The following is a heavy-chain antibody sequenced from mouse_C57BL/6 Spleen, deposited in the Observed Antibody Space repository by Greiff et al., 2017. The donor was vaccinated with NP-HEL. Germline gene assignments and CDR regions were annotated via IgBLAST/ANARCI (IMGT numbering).Heavy chain of an antibody. V-gene: IGHV5-6*01. D-gene: IGHD4-1*01. CDR1: GFTFSSYG. CDR2: ISSGGSYT. CDR3: ARLGTGTDWYFDV. Sequence: EVQGVESGGDLVKTGGSLKLSCAASGFTFSSYGMSWVRQTPDKRLEWVATISSGGSYTYYPDSVKGRFTISRDNAKNTLYLQMSSLKSEDTAMYYCARLGTGTDWYFDVWGTGTTVTVSS. J-gene: IGHJ1*03.